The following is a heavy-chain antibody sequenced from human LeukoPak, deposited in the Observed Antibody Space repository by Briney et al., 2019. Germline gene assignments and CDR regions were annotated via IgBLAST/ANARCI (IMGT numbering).Heavy chain of an antibody. Sequence: GGSLRLSCAASGFTFSSYAMSWVRQAPGKGLEWVSAISGSGGSTYYADSVKGRFTISRDNSKNTLYLQMNSLRAEDTAVYYCAKDRYYYGSGSYYPPWFDYWGQGTLVTVSS. CDR3: AKDRYYYGSGSYYPPWFDY. V-gene: IGHV3-23*01. CDR1: GFTFSSYA. CDR2: ISGSGGST. J-gene: IGHJ4*02. D-gene: IGHD3-10*01.